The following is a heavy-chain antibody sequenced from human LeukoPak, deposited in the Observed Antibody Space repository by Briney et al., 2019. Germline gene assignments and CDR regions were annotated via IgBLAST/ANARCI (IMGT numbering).Heavy chain of an antibody. Sequence: PSETLSLTCTVSGGSVSSSSYYWGWIRQPPGKGLEWIGSIYYSGSTYYNPSLKSRVSISVDTSKNQFSLKLSSVTAADTAVYYCARGRGSSSYRRSWFDPWGQGTLVTVSS. D-gene: IGHD6-13*01. CDR3: ARGRGSSSYRRSWFDP. V-gene: IGHV4-39*07. CDR1: GGSVSSSSYY. CDR2: IYYSGST. J-gene: IGHJ5*02.